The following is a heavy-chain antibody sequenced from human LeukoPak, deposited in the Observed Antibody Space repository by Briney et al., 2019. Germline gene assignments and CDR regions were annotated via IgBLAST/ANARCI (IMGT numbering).Heavy chain of an antibody. CDR2: INWNGGST. J-gene: IGHJ6*03. CDR3: TREHYFYHMDG. V-gene: IGHV3-20*04. Sequence: GGSLRLSCAASGFTFDDYGMSWVRHAPGKGLEWVSGINWNGGSTGDADSVKGRFTISRDNAENSLYLQMNSLRAEDTAVYYCTREHYFYHMDGWGEGTTVTVSS. CDR1: GFTFDDYG.